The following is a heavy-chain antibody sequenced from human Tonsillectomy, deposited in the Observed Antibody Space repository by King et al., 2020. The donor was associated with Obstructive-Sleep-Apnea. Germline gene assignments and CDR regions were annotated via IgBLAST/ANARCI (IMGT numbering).Heavy chain of an antibody. D-gene: IGHD6-13*01. CDR2: IYYSGST. V-gene: IGHV4-31*03. CDR3: AEGEEDSSSWYRGRGNEAFDI. Sequence: VQLQESGPGLVKPSQTLSLTCTVSGGSISSGGYYWSWIRQHPGKGLEWIGYIYYSGSTYYNPSLKSRVTISVDTSKNQFSLKLSSVTAADTAVYYCAEGEEDSSSWYRGRGNEAFDIWGQGTMVTVSS. J-gene: IGHJ3*02. CDR1: GGSISSGGYY.